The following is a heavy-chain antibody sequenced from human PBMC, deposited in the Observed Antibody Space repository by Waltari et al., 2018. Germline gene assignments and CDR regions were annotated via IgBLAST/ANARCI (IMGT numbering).Heavy chain of an antibody. CDR3: ARVGFWSGQYQWGYYYGMDV. CDR2: INGQVSP. J-gene: IGHJ6*02. V-gene: IGHV4-34*01. Sequence: QVQLQQWGAGLLKPSETLSLTCAVYGGSFSGYYWSWIRQPPGKGLEWIGEINGQVSPHDTPSLKHRVTISVDTSKNQFSLKLSSVTAADTAVYYCARVGFWSGQYQWGYYYGMDVWGQGTTVTVSS. D-gene: IGHD3-3*01. CDR1: GGSFSGYY.